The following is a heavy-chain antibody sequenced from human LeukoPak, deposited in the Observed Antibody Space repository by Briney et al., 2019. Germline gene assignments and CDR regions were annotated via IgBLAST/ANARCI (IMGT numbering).Heavy chain of an antibody. CDR2: ISPNSGGT. V-gene: IGHV1-2*02. D-gene: IGHD2-8*01. CDR1: GYTFTDFY. CDR3: ARVAVLMLYGSSFYYFDY. J-gene: IGHJ4*02. Sequence: ASVKVSCKASGYTFTDFYIHWVRQAPGQGLEWMGWISPNSGGTNYAQKFQGRVTMTRDTSISTAYIELSRLRSDDTAVYYCARVAVLMLYGSSFYYFDYWGQGALVTVSS.